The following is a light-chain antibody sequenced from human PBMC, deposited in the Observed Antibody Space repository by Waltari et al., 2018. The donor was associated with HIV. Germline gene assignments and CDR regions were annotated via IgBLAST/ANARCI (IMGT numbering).Light chain of an antibody. CDR2: GAS. Sequence: EIVLTQSPGTLSLSPGETATLSCRASQSVTSTYLAWYHQKPGQAPRLLIYGASSRATGIPDRFRGSGSVTDFTLTSRGLEPEDFAVYYCQQYGSSPYTFGQGTKLEIK. CDR3: QQYGSSPYT. V-gene: IGKV3-20*01. CDR1: QSVTSTY. J-gene: IGKJ2*01.